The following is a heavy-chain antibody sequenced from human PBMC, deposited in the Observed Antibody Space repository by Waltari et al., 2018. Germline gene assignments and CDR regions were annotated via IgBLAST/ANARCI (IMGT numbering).Heavy chain of an antibody. V-gene: IGHV3-74*01. J-gene: IGHJ4*02. CDR1: GFTFSNFW. Sequence: EVQLVESGGGLIQPGGSLRLSCLASGFTFSNFWMHWVRQAPGKGLVWGERSSNDGRDTVYADSVRGRFTISRDNTKNTVYLQMNSLRIEDTAVYYCVRGNIGPDIWGQGTLVTVSS. D-gene: IGHD4-4*01. CDR3: VRGNIGPDI. CDR2: SSNDGRDT.